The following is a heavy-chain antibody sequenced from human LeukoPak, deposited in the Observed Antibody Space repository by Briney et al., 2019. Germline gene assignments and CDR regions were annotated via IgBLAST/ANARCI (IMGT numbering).Heavy chain of an antibody. CDR1: GGPISSYY. D-gene: IGHD4-17*01. V-gene: IGHV4-59*12. Sequence: SETLSLTCTVSGGPISSYYWSWIRQPPGKGLEWIGCVHSGSTNYNPSLQTRVTISVDTSKNQVSLKLRSVTAADTAVYYCARDPTTVTTIFDSWGQGTLVTVSS. J-gene: IGHJ4*02. CDR3: ARDPTTVTTIFDS. CDR2: VHSGST.